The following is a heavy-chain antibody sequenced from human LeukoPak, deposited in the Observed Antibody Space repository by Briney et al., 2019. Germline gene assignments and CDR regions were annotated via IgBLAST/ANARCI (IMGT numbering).Heavy chain of an antibody. V-gene: IGHV1-2*02. CDR2: INPNSGGT. CDR1: GYTFTGYY. D-gene: IGHD5-12*01. J-gene: IGHJ4*02. Sequence: ASVKVSCVASGYTFTGYYMHWVRQAPGQGLEWMGWINPNSGGTDYAQKFQGRVTMARDTSISTAYMELSSLTSDDTAVYYCSRGRADGYSGYDFGDYWGQGTLVTVSS. CDR3: SRGRADGYSGYDFGDY.